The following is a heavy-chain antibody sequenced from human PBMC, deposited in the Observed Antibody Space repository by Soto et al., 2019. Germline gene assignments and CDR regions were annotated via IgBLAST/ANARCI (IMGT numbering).Heavy chain of an antibody. V-gene: IGHV4-39*01. CDR3: ARHGSPVYDYVWGSYREPLDY. D-gene: IGHD3-16*02. Sequence: SETLSLTCTVSGGSISSSSYYWGWIRQPPGKGLEWIGSIYYSGSTYYNPSLKSRVTISVDTSKNQFSLKLSSVTAADTAVYYCARHGSPVYDYVWGSYREPLDYWGQGTLVTVSS. CDR2: IYYSGST. J-gene: IGHJ4*02. CDR1: GGSISSSSYY.